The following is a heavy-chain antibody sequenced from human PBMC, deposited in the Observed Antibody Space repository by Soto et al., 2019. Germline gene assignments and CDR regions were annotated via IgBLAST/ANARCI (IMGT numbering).Heavy chain of an antibody. Sequence: SETLSLTCTVSGGSISSGAYYWSWIRQHPGKGLEWIGYIHYSGSTYYNPSLKSRITISVDTSKNQFSLKLSSVSAADTALYFCARDGSYGDYYWFDPWGQGTLVTVSS. CDR2: IHYSGST. CDR3: ARDGSYGDYYWFDP. D-gene: IGHD4-17*01. V-gene: IGHV4-31*03. CDR1: GGSISSGAYY. J-gene: IGHJ5*02.